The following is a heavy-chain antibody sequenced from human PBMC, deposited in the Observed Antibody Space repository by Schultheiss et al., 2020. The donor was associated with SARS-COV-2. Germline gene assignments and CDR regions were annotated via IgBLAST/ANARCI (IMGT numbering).Heavy chain of an antibody. CDR2: IWYDGSNK. D-gene: IGHD2-15*01. Sequence: GESLKISCAASGFTFSSYGMHWVRQAPGKGLEWVAVIWYDGSNKYYADSVKGRFTISRDNSKNTLYLQMNSLRAEDTAVYYCAKDQVGSNYYYYGVDVWGQGTTVTVSS. V-gene: IGHV3-30*02. J-gene: IGHJ6*02. CDR1: GFTFSSYG. CDR3: AKDQVGSNYYYYGVDV.